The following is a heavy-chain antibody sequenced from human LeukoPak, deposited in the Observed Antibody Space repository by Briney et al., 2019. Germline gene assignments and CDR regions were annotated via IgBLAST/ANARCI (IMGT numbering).Heavy chain of an antibody. CDR2: IYYSGST. J-gene: IGHJ4*02. V-gene: IGHV4-39*01. CDR1: GGSISSSSYY. D-gene: IGHD6-13*01. Sequence: PSETLSFTCTVSGGSISSSSYYWGWIRQPPGKGLEWIGSIYYSGSTYYNPSLKSRVTISVDTSKNQFSLKLSSVTAADTAVYYCARLAPPGIAAAAPSDYWGQGTLVTVSS. CDR3: ARLAPPGIAAAAPSDY.